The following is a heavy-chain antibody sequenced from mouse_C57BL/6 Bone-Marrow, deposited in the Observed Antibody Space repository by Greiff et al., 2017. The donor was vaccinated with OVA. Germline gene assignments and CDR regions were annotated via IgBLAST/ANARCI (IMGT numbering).Heavy chain of an antibody. D-gene: IGHD2-4*01. CDR1: GYTFTSYW. V-gene: IGHV1-59*01. CDR2: IDPSDSYT. CDR3: AVLEAIYYDYEGWYFDV. J-gene: IGHJ1*03. Sequence: QVQLQQPGAELVRPGTSVKLSCKASGYTFTSYWMHWVKQRPGQGLEWIGVIDPSDSYTNYNQKFKGKATLTVDTSSSTAYMQLSSLTSEDSAVYYCAVLEAIYYDYEGWYFDVWGTGTTVTVSS.